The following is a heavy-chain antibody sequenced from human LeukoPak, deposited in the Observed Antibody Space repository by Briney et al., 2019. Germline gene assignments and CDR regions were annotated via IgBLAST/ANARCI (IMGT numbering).Heavy chain of an antibody. CDR1: GGSISSSSYY. CDR3: ARGLGSGSYYHY. D-gene: IGHD3-10*01. J-gene: IGHJ4*02. Sequence: PSETLSLTCTVSGGSISSSSYYWGWIRQPPGKGLEWIGSIYYSGSTYYNPSLKSRVTISADTSKNQFSLKLSSVTAADTAVYYCARGLGSGSYYHYWGQGTLVTVSS. V-gene: IGHV4-39*07. CDR2: IYYSGST.